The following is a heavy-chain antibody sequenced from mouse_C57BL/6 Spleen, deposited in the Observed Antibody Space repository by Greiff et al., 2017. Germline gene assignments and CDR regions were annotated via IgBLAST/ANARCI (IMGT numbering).Heavy chain of an antibody. Sequence: QVQLQQSGAELVRPGASVKLSCKASGYTFTDYEMHWVKQTPVHGLEWIGAIAPETGGTAYNQKFKGKAILTADKSSSTAYMELRSLTSEDSAVYYCTRIWDTNYYGYWGQGTTLTVSS. CDR1: GYTFTDYE. CDR2: IAPETGGT. CDR3: TRIWDTNYYGY. D-gene: IGHD4-1*01. V-gene: IGHV1-15*01. J-gene: IGHJ2*01.